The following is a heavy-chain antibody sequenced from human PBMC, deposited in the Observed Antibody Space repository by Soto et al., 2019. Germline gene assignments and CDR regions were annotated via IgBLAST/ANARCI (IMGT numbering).Heavy chain of an antibody. Sequence: QVQLQESGPGLVKPSETLSLTCTVSGGSISTYYWTWIRQPPGKGREWIGHIYYTGSTNYNPSLKSRVTVSVDTSKNQFSLKLSSVTAADTAVYYCARATYYYDRSGYLYYFDYWGQGTLVTVSS. CDR1: GGSISTYY. D-gene: IGHD3-22*01. CDR3: ARATYYYDRSGYLYYFDY. V-gene: IGHV4-59*01. J-gene: IGHJ4*02. CDR2: IYYTGST.